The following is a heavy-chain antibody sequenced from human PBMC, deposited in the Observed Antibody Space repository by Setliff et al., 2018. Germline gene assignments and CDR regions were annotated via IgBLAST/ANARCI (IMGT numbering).Heavy chain of an antibody. V-gene: IGHV3-23*01. J-gene: IGHJ4*02. Sequence: GSLRLSCAASGFTFSNAWMRWVRQAPGKGLEWVSSISGSGGSTYYADSVKGRFTISRDNSKNTVYLEMNSLRAEDTAVYYCAKRGPYCSGGTCHYYFDYWGQGTLVTVSS. CDR3: AKRGPYCSGGTCHYYFDY. CDR2: ISGSGGST. D-gene: IGHD2-15*01. CDR1: GFTFSNAW.